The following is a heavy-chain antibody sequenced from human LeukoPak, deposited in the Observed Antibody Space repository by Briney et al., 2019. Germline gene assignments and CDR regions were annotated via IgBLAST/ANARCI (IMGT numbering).Heavy chain of an antibody. D-gene: IGHD3-3*01. CDR1: GYTFTNYG. CDR3: ARITYDFWSGYYMPDDP. Sequence: ASVKVSCKASGYTFTNYGISWVRQAPGQGLEWMGWISICNGNTDYAQKLRGRVTMTTDTSTSTAYMELRSLRSDDTAVYYCARITYDFWSGYYMPDDPWGQGTLVTVSS. J-gene: IGHJ5*02. V-gene: IGHV1-18*01. CDR2: ISICNGNT.